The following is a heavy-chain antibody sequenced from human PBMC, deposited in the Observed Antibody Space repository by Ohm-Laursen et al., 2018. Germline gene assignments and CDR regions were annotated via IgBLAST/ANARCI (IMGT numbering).Heavy chain of an antibody. D-gene: IGHD3-10*01. CDR3: ARGVVRGVTGPDY. J-gene: IGHJ4*02. CDR1: GFTFSSYG. V-gene: IGHV3-33*01. Sequence: SLRLSCSASGFTFSSYGMHWVRQAPGKGLEWVAVIWYDGSNKYYADSVKGRFTISRDNSKNTLYLQMNSLRVEDTAVYYCARGVVRGVTGPDYWGQGTLVTVSS. CDR2: IWYDGSNK.